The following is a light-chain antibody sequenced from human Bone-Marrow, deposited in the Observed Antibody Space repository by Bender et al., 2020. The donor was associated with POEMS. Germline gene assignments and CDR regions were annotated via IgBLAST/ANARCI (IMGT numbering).Light chain of an antibody. J-gene: IGLJ3*02. V-gene: IGLV2-14*02. CDR1: SSDVGNYNF. CDR2: DVS. CDR3: QSYDNSLPGSV. Sequence: QSALTQPASVSGSPGQSITISCTGTSSDVGNYNFVSWYQQHPGKAPKLMIYDVSKRPSGVPDRFSGSKSGNTASLTVSGLQAEDEADYYCQSYDNSLPGSVFGGGTKLTVL.